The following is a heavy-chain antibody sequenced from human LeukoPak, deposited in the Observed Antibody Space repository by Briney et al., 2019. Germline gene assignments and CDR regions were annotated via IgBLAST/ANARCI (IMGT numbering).Heavy chain of an antibody. CDR2: ISYDGSNK. CDR3: ARAGLRYFDWLSHGDY. J-gene: IGHJ4*02. Sequence: GGSLRLSCAASGFTFSSYAMHRVRQAPGKGLEWVAVISYDGSNKYYADSVKGRFTISRDNSKNTLYLQMNSLRAEDTAVYYCARAGLRYFDWLSHGDYWGQGTLVTVSS. V-gene: IGHV3-30*04. D-gene: IGHD3-9*01. CDR1: GFTFSSYA.